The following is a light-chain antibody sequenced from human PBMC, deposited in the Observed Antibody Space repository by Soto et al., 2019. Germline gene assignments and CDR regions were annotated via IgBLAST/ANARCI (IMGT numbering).Light chain of an antibody. Sequence: DIQMTQSPSSVSASVGDRVTITCRASQDIRSWLAWYQQKPGKAPKLLIYAVSSLQRGVPSTFSGSQSTTDCTLTISRLPPEDVTNDYCQQANSYPTTFGQGTRLEL. J-gene: IGKJ5*01. CDR1: QDIRSW. CDR2: AVS. CDR3: QQANSYPTT. V-gene: IGKV1-12*01.